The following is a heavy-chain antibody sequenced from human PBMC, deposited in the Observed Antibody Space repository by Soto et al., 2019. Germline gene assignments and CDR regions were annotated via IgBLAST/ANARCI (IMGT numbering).Heavy chain of an antibody. Sequence: SETLSLTCVVSGGSISSSNWWSWVRQPPGKGLEWIGEIYHSGTTNYSPSLKSRVIISADMSKNHFSLTLTSVAAADTAVYYCVFPATADFDYWGQGTPVTVSS. D-gene: IGHD6-13*01. CDR2: IYHSGTT. J-gene: IGHJ4*02. CDR3: VFPATADFDY. CDR1: GGSISSSNW. V-gene: IGHV4-4*02.